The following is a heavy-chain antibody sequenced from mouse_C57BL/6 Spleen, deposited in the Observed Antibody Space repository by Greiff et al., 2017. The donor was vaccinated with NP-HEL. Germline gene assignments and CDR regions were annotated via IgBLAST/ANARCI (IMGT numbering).Heavy chain of an antibody. J-gene: IGHJ3*01. CDR3: ARGDDYGPVSY. CDR1: GYSFTGYY. D-gene: IGHD2-4*01. Sequence: EVQLQQSGPELVKPGASVKISCKASGYSFTGYYMNWVKQSPEKSLEWIGEINPSTGGTTYNQKFKAKATLTVDKSSSTAYMQLKSLTSEDSAVYYCARGDDYGPVSYWGQGTLVTVSA. CDR2: INPSTGGT. V-gene: IGHV1-42*01.